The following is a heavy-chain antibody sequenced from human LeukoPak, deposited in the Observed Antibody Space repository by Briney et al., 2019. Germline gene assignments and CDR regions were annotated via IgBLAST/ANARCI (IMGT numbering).Heavy chain of an antibody. D-gene: IGHD2-2*01. CDR1: GYTFTSYG. CDR3: ARDRIVVVPAAIRYYYYYMDV. J-gene: IGHJ6*03. CDR2: ISAYNGNT. Sequence: ASVKVSCKASGYTFTSYGISWVRQAPGQGLEWMGWISAYNGNTNYAQKLQGRVTMTTDSSTSTAYMELRSLRSDDTAVYYCARDRIVVVPAAIRYYYYYMDVWGKGTTVTISS. V-gene: IGHV1-18*01.